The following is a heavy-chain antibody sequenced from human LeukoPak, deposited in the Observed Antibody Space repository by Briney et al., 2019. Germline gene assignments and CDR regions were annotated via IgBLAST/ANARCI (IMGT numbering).Heavy chain of an antibody. CDR2: ISAYNGNT. V-gene: IGHV1-18*04. J-gene: IGHJ4*02. CDR1: GYTFTGYY. Sequence: ASVKVSCKASGYTFTGYYMHWVRQAPGQGLEWMGWISAYNGNTNYAQKLQGRVTMTTDTSTSTAYMELRSLRSDDTAVYHCARDLVGYSSGCFDYWGQGTLVTVSS. D-gene: IGHD6-19*01. CDR3: ARDLVGYSSGCFDY.